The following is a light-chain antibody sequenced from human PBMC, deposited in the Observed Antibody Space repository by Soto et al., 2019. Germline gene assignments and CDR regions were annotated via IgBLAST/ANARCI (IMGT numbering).Light chain of an antibody. V-gene: IGLV2-11*01. CDR2: DVS. CDR3: CSYAGSTRV. Sequence: QSVLTQPRSVSGSPGQSVTISCTGTSSDVGGYNYVSWYQQHPGKAPKLMIYDVSKRPSGVPDRFSGSKSGNTASLTISGFQAEDEADYYCCSYAGSTRVFGTGTKLTVL. CDR1: SSDVGGYNY. J-gene: IGLJ1*01.